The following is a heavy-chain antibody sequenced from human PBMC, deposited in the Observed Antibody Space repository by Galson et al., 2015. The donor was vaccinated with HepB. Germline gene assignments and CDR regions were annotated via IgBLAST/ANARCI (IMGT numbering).Heavy chain of an antibody. V-gene: IGHV1-18*04. J-gene: IGHJ6*02. CDR2: ISAYNGNT. Sequence: SVKVSCKASGYTFTSYGISWVRQAPGQGLEWMGWISAYNGNTNYAQKLQGRVTMTTDTSTSTAYMELRSLRSDDTAVYYCARVRAGRYYYYGMDVWGQGTTVTVSS. CDR3: ARVRAGRYYYYGMDV. CDR1: GYTFTSYG.